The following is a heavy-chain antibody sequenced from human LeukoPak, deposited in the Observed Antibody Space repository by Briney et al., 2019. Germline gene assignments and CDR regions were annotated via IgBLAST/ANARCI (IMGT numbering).Heavy chain of an antibody. J-gene: IGHJ4*02. D-gene: IGHD2-2*02. CDR3: ARGRRAVGYCSSNSCYTPPGY. CDR2: SYHSGST. Sequence: SETLSLTCAVSGYSISSGYYWGWIRQPPGKGLDGIGSSYHSGSTYYNPSLKSRVTISVDTSKNQFSLKLSSVTAADTAVYYCARGRRAVGYCSSNSCYTPPGYWGQGTLVTVSS. CDR1: GYSISSGYY. V-gene: IGHV4-38-2*01.